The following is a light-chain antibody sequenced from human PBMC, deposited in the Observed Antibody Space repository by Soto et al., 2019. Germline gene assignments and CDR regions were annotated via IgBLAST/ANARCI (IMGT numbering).Light chain of an antibody. V-gene: IGKV4-1*01. CDR1: QSILHSPTNKDA. J-gene: IGKJ1*01. Sequence: DLVMTQSPDSLAVSLGERATINCKSSQSILHSPTNKDALTWYQQKPGQPPKLLINLASTRESGVPERFSGAVSGTGFALTISSLQPEDVSVYYCQQFYTTPTFGQGTRVEIK. CDR2: LAS. CDR3: QQFYTTPT.